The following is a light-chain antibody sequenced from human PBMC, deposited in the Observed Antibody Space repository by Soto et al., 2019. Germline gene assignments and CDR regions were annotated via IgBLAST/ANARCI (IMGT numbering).Light chain of an antibody. V-gene: IGLV2-14*01. Sequence: QSALTQPASVSGSPGQSIAISCTGTSSDVGGYDYVSWYQQHPDKAPKLMIYEVTKRPSWVSNRFSGSKSGNTASLTISGLHPEDEADYYCSSHTSGSTRVFGSGTKVTLL. J-gene: IGLJ1*01. CDR1: SSDVGGYDY. CDR2: EVT. CDR3: SSHTSGSTRV.